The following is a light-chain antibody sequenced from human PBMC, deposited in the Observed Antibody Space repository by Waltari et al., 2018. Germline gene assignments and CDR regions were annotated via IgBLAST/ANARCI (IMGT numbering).Light chain of an antibody. Sequence: SYELTQPPSVSVAPGQTARITCDGDKIGSKNVHWYQHKPGQAPVLVVYEEGGRPSGIPERFSGSNAGNTAALTISRVDAGDEAEYYCQVWESGSNHYVFGTVTKVTVL. CDR2: EEG. V-gene: IGLV3-21*02. J-gene: IGLJ1*01. CDR1: KIGSKN. CDR3: QVWESGSNHYV.